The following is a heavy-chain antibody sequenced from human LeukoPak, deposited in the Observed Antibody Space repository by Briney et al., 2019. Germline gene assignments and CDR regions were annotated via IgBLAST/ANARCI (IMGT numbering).Heavy chain of an antibody. Sequence: GSLRLSCAASGFTFSGYYMQWIRQAPGKGLEWVSYISASGSTRYYADSVKGRFTISRDNAKNSLYLQMSSLRDEDTAVYYCARLNHDIFTVDYWGQGTLVTVSS. J-gene: IGHJ4*02. V-gene: IGHV3-11*01. CDR2: ISASGSTR. CDR1: GFTFSGYY. CDR3: ARLNHDIFTVDY. D-gene: IGHD3-9*01.